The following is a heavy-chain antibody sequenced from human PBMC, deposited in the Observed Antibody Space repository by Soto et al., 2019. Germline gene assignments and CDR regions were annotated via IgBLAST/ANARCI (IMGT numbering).Heavy chain of an antibody. Sequence: GESLKISCNGSGYTFSKYWIGWVRQTPGKGLEWMGMIYPGDSDARYSPSFEGQVTFSVDKFINTAYLHWTSLKASDTAIYYCAIKHPQDSSAWYNWGQGTLVTVYS. J-gene: IGHJ4*02. CDR2: IYPGDSDA. V-gene: IGHV5-51*01. CDR3: AIKHPQDSSAWYN. D-gene: IGHD6-19*01. CDR1: GYTFSKYW.